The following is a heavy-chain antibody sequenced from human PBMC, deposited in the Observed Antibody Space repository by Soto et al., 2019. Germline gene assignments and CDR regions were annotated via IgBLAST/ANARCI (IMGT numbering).Heavy chain of an antibody. CDR2: ISSGSSYI. D-gene: IGHD3-10*01. J-gene: IGHJ6*02. V-gene: IGHV3-21*06. CDR3: ARSSGGSGKLWNYYGMDV. Sequence: GGSLRLSCAASGFTFSSYSMNWVRQAPGKGLEWVSSISSGSSYIYCADSVKGRFTISRDNAKNSLYLQMNSLRAEDTAVYYCARSSGGSGKLWNYYGMDVWGQGTTVTVSS. CDR1: GFTFSSYS.